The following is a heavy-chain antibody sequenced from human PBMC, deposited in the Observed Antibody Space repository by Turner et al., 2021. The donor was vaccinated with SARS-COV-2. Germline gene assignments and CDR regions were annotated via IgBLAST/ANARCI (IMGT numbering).Heavy chain of an antibody. D-gene: IGHD6-19*01. V-gene: IGHV3-23*01. CDR2: ISGGGGSK. CDR1: GFTFSSYA. CDR3: ASPVIAVAGTTFDY. J-gene: IGHJ4*02. Sequence: EVQLLESGGGLVQPGGSLRLSCAASGFTFSSYAMSWVRQAPGKGLEWVSVISGGGGSKYYADSVKGRFTISRDNSKNTLYLQMNSLRAEDTAVYYCASPVIAVAGTTFDYWGQGTLVTVSS.